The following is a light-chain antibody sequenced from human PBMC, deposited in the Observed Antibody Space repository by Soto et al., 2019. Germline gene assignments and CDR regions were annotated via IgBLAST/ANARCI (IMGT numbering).Light chain of an antibody. Sequence: DIHMTQSPSSLSASVGDRVTITCGASQNIKNYLNWYQQKPGKAPKLLIYAISNLNSGVPSRFSGSGAGTEYSLTISSLQPEDNGTYYCQQYENLPLTFGGGTKVDIK. J-gene: IGKJ4*01. CDR3: QQYENLPLT. CDR1: QNIKNY. CDR2: AIS. V-gene: IGKV1-33*01.